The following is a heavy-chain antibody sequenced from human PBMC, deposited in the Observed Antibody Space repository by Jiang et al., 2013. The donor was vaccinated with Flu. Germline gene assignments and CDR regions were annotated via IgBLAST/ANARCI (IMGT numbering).Heavy chain of an antibody. D-gene: IGHD3-16*01. Sequence: QLVESGGRLGTAWGVPETLLCSLWIHFSSYAMSWVRQAPGKGLEWVSAISGSGGSTYYADSVKGRFTISRDKSKNTLYLQMNSLRAEDTAVYYCAKDYGGGYFDYWGQGTLVTVSS. CDR2: ISGSGGST. CDR1: IHFSSYA. V-gene: IGHV3-23*04. CDR3: AKDYGGGYFDY. J-gene: IGHJ4*02.